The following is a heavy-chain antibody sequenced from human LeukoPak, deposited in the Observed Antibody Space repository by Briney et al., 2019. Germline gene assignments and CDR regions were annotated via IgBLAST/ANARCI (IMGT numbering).Heavy chain of an antibody. CDR2: ISAYKGNT. Sequence: GASVKVSCKASGYTFINYDIMWVRQATGQGLEWMGWISAYKGNTNYAQKLQGRVTMTTDTSTSTAYMELRSLRSDDTAVYYCARVTSGYDYADFGDYWGQGTLVTVSS. CDR3: ARVTSGYDYADFGDY. CDR1: GYTFINYD. V-gene: IGHV1-18*04. J-gene: IGHJ4*02. D-gene: IGHD4-17*01.